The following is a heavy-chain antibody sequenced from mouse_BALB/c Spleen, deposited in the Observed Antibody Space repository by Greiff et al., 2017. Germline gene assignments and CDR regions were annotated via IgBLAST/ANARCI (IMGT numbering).Heavy chain of an antibody. CDR2: ISYSGST. Sequence: VQLKESGPGLVKPSQSLSLTCTVTGYSITSDYAWNWIRQFPGTKLEWMGYISYSGSTSYNPSLKSRISITRDTSKNQFFLQLNSVTTEDTATYYCARARYYGSPWFAYWGQGTLVTVSA. D-gene: IGHD2-2*01. CDR1: GYSITSDYA. CDR3: ARARYYGSPWFAY. J-gene: IGHJ3*01. V-gene: IGHV3-2*02.